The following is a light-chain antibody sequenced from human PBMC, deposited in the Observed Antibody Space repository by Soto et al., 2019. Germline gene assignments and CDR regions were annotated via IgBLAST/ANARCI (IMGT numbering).Light chain of an antibody. CDR1: SSDFGSYNY. CDR2: DVS. Sequence: QSVLIQPPSVSGSPGQSVTISCTGTSSDFGSYNYVSWYQQHPGKAPKLMIYDVSNRPSGVSNRFSGSKSGNTASLTISGLQAEDEADYFCSSYTSSSTLDVFGTGTKVTVL. V-gene: IGLV2-14*03. J-gene: IGLJ1*01. CDR3: SSYTSSSTLDV.